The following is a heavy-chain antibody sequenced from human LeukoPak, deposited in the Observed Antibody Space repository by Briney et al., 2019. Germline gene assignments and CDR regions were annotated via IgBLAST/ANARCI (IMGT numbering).Heavy chain of an antibody. CDR2: ISGSGGST. V-gene: IGHV3-23*01. D-gene: IGHD6-19*01. J-gene: IGHJ4*02. Sequence: GGSLRLSCAASGFTFSSYAMSWVRQAPGQGLEWVSSISGSGGSTYYADSVKGRFTISRDNSKNTLYLQMNSLRAEDTAVYYCAKDDHGGSGWRDYFDYWGQGTLVTVSS. CDR3: AKDDHGGSGWRDYFDY. CDR1: GFTFSSYA.